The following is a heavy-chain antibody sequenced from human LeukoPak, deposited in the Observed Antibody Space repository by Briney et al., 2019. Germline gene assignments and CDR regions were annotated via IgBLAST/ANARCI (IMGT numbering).Heavy chain of an antibody. CDR3: ARHGGQWLLRYHIDY. D-gene: IGHD5-12*01. J-gene: IGHJ4*02. Sequence: PSETLSLTCTVSGGSISSGSYYWSWIRQPPGKGPEWIGSIYYRGSTYYNASLKSRVTISADTSKNQFSVRLSSVTAADTAVYYCARHGGQWLLRYHIDYWGQGTLVTVSS. CDR2: IYYRGST. CDR1: GGSISSGSYY. V-gene: IGHV4-39*01.